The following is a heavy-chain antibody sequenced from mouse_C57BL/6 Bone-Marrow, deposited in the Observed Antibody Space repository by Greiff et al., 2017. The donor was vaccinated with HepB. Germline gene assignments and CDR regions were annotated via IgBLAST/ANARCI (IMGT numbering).Heavy chain of an antibody. J-gene: IGHJ2*01. CDR2: IHPNSGST. CDR1: GYPFPSSW. V-gene: IGHV1-64*01. Sequence: QVQLQQPGAELVKPGASVKLSCKASGYPFPSSWMPWVKQRPGQGLEWIGMIHPNSGSTNYNEKFKSKATLTVDKSSSTAYMQLSSLTSEDSAVYYCAGYYGSSYYFDYWGQGTTLTVSS. CDR3: AGYYGSSYYFDY. D-gene: IGHD1-1*01.